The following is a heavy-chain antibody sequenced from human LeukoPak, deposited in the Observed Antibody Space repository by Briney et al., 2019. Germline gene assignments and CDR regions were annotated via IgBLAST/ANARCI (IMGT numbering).Heavy chain of an antibody. CDR1: GGSISSYY. Sequence: SETLSLTCTVSGGSISSYYWSWIRQPPGKGLEWIGYIYYSGSTNYNPSLKSRVTMSVDTSKNQFSLKLSSVTAADTAVYYCARDLGATDAFDIWGQGTMVTVSS. CDR3: ARDLGATDAFDI. V-gene: IGHV4-59*01. J-gene: IGHJ3*02. D-gene: IGHD1-26*01. CDR2: IYYSGST.